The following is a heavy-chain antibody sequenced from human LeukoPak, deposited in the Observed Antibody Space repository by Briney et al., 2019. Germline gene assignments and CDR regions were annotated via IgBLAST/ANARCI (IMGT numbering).Heavy chain of an antibody. V-gene: IGHV1-46*01. J-gene: IGHJ3*02. CDR2: INPSGGST. Sequence: ASVNVSCKASGYTFTGYYMHWVRQAPGQGLEWMGIINPSGGSTSYAQKFQGRVTMTRDTSTSTVYMELSSLRSEDTAVYYCASEFTYYYDSSGHAFDIWGQGTMVTVSS. D-gene: IGHD3-22*01. CDR3: ASEFTYYYDSSGHAFDI. CDR1: GYTFTGYY.